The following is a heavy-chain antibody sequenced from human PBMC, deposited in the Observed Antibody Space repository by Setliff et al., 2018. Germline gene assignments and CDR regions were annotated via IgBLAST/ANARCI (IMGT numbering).Heavy chain of an antibody. J-gene: IGHJ4*02. CDR2: IRSKADSYAT. CDR1: GFTFSGSA. Sequence: GGSLRLSCAASGFTFSGSAVYWVRQASGRGLEWVGRIRSKADSYATAYAASVKARFTISRDDSKNTAYLQVNSLKTEDTAVYYCAIAMTTGVDFFDYWGQGTLVTVSS. D-gene: IGHD4-17*01. CDR3: AIAMTTGVDFFDY. V-gene: IGHV3-73*01.